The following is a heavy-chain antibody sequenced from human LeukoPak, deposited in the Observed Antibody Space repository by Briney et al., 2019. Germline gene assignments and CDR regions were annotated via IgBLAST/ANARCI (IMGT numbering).Heavy chain of an antibody. D-gene: IGHD3-9*01. J-gene: IGHJ4*02. CDR1: GFTSSSYG. CDR3: AKDGYFDWLFSY. V-gene: IGHV3-30*18. Sequence: GRSLRLSCAASGFTSSSYGMHWVRQAPGKGLEWVAVISYDGSNKYYADSVKGRFTISRDNSKNTQYLQMNSLRAEDTAVYYCAKDGYFDWLFSYWGQGTLVTVSS. CDR2: ISYDGSNK.